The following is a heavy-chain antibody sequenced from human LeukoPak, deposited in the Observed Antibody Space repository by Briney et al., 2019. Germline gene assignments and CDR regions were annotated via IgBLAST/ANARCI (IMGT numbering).Heavy chain of an antibody. CDR3: AKGGHDFNPFYW. D-gene: IGHD2-21*02. CDR1: GFTFSTYA. V-gene: IGHV3-23*01. J-gene: IGHJ4*02. Sequence: GGSLRLSCAGPGFTFSTYAMGWVRQAPGKGLEWVSSIKGGGDDPFYADSVKGRFTISRDNPKNTLFLQLDSLRAEDSAVYYCAKGGHDFNPFYWWGQGTLVTVSS. CDR2: IKGGGDDP.